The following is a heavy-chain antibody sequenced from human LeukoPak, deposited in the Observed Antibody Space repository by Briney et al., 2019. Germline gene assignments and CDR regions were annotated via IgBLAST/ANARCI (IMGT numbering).Heavy chain of an antibody. J-gene: IGHJ4*02. CDR3: ARHDYDILTGYYTPFDY. D-gene: IGHD3-9*01. V-gene: IGHV4-59*08. CDR2: IYYSGST. Sequence: SETLSLTCAVYGGSFSGYYWSWIRQPPGKGLEWIGSIYYSGSTYYNPSLKSRFTISVDTSKNQFSLKLSSVTAADTAVYYCARHDYDILTGYYTPFDYWGQGTLVTVSS. CDR1: GGSFSGYY.